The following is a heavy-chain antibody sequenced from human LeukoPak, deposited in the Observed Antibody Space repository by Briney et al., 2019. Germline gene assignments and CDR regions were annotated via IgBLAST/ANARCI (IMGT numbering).Heavy chain of an antibody. CDR1: GFTFSSDA. CDR2: ISGSGGST. Sequence: GGSLRLSCAASGFTFSSDAMSWVRQAPGKGLEWVSAISGSGGSTYYADSVKGRFTISRDNSKNTLYLQMNSLRAEDTAVYYCAKDPGLRFLEWLPEPTYFDYWGQGTLVTVSS. V-gene: IGHV3-23*01. J-gene: IGHJ4*02. CDR3: AKDPGLRFLEWLPEPTYFDY. D-gene: IGHD3-3*01.